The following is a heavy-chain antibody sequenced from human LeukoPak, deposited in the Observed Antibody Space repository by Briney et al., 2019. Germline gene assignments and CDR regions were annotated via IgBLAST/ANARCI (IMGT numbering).Heavy chain of an antibody. CDR1: ADSLSSGGHY. CDR2: IHHSGRS. CDR3: ARGGNRFGGFYFDY. D-gene: IGHD3-10*01. J-gene: IGHJ4*02. Sequence: PSQTLLLTCTVSADSLSSGGHYWAWIRQFPGKGLESIGFIHHSGRSRHNPSLKDRVAISVDTSRKQFALKLSSVTAADTAMYYCARGGNRFGGFYFDYWGQGIQVIVSS. V-gene: IGHV4-31*03.